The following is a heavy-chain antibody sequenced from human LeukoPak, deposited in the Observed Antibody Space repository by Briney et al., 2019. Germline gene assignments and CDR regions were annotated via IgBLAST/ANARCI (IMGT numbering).Heavy chain of an antibody. Sequence: SETLSLTCTVSGGSISSYYWSWIRRPPGKGLEWIGYIFYSGSTKYNPSLQSRVTISVDTSKDQFSLRLSSVTAADTALYYCARVTIVLMVYALDYWGQGTLVTVSS. V-gene: IGHV4-59*01. CDR3: ARVTIVLMVYALDY. J-gene: IGHJ4*02. D-gene: IGHD2-8*01. CDR1: GGSISSYY. CDR2: IFYSGST.